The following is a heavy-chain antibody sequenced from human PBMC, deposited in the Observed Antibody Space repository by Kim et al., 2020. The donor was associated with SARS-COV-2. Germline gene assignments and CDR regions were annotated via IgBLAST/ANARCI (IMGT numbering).Heavy chain of an antibody. CDR2: ITSSGGST. CDR1: GFTFSSYA. J-gene: IGHJ6*03. V-gene: IGHV3-23*01. Sequence: GGSLRLSCAASGFTFSSYAMSWVRQAPGKGLEWVSDITSSGGSTYYADSVKGRFTISRENSKNRLYLQMNSLRAEDTAFYYCAKVRVRGVIITYYMDVW. D-gene: IGHD3-10*01. CDR3: AKVRVRGVIITYYMDV.